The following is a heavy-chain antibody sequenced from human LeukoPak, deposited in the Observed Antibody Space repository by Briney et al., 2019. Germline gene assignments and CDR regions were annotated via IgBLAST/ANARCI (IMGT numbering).Heavy chain of an antibody. CDR1: GYTFTSYG. Sequence: ASVKVSCKASGYTFTSYGISWVRQAPGQGLEWMGWISAYNGNINYAQKLQGRVTMTTDTSTSTAYMELRSLRSDDTAVYYCARDGRSRYYNILTGYYGFDYWGQGTLVTVSS. CDR3: ARDGRSRYYNILTGYYGFDY. D-gene: IGHD3-9*01. V-gene: IGHV1-18*01. CDR2: ISAYNGNI. J-gene: IGHJ4*02.